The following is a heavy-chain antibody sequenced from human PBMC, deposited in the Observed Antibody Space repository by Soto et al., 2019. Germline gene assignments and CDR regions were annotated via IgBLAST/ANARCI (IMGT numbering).Heavy chain of an antibody. CDR2: ISYDGSNK. Sequence: GGSLRLSCAASGFTFSSYGMHWVRQAPGKGLEWVAVISYDGSNKYYADSVKGRFTISRDNSKNTLYLQMNSLRAEDTAVYYCAKASGITFGGVIAAFDYWGQGTLVTVSS. CDR1: GFTFSSYG. V-gene: IGHV3-30*18. J-gene: IGHJ4*02. D-gene: IGHD3-16*02. CDR3: AKASGITFGGVIAAFDY.